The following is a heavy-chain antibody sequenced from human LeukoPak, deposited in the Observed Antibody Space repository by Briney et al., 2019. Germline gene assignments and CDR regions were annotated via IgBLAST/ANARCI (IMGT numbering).Heavy chain of an antibody. CDR3: ARDYYDILTGSGTNWFDP. CDR2: IYYSGST. V-gene: IGHV4-31*03. D-gene: IGHD3-9*01. CDR1: GGSISSGGYY. J-gene: IGHJ5*02. Sequence: PSETLFLACTVSGGSISSGGYYWSWLRQHPGKGLEWIGYIYYSGSTHYNPSLKRRLTISLDTSKNPFSLKLRSVTAADTAVYYCARDYYDILTGSGTNWFDPWGQGTLVTVSS.